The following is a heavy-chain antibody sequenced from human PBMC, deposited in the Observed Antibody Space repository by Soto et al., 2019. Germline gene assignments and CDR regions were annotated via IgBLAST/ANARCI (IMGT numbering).Heavy chain of an antibody. CDR1: GFTFSSYG. J-gene: IGHJ6*04. Sequence: QVQLVESGGGVVQPGRSLRLSCEASGFTFSSYGMHWVRQAPGKGLEWVAVIWYDGSNKYYADSVKGRFTISRDNSKNTLYLQLNSLRVEDTAVYYCARHGSSATSSLYYYCGMDVWGKGTTFTGSS. D-gene: IGHD2-15*01. V-gene: IGHV3-33*01. CDR3: ARHGSSATSSLYYYCGMDV. CDR2: IWYDGSNK.